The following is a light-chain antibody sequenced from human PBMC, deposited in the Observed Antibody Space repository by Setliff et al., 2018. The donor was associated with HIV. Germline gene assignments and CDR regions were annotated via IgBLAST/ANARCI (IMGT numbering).Light chain of an antibody. CDR3: AAWDDSLNGLYV. Sequence: QSVLTQPPSVSGAPGQRVTISCTGSSSNIGAGYYVHWYQQLPGTAPKLLIYSNNQRPSGVPDRFSGSKSGTSASLAISGLQSEDEADYYCAAWDDSLNGLYVFGTGTKVTVL. CDR2: SNN. V-gene: IGLV1-44*01. CDR1: SSNIGAGYY. J-gene: IGLJ1*01.